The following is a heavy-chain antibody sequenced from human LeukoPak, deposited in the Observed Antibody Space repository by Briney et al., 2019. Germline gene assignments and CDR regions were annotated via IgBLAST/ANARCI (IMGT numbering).Heavy chain of an antibody. J-gene: IGHJ4*02. CDR1: GGSISSYY. CDR3: ARRITMVRGVHPTSNLFDY. V-gene: IGHV4-59*12. Sequence: SETLSLTCTVSGGSISSYYWSWIRQPPGKGLEWIGYIYYSGSTNYNPSLKSRVTISVDTSKNQFSLKLSSVTAADTAVYYCARRITMVRGVHPTSNLFDYWGQGTLVTVSS. D-gene: IGHD3-10*01. CDR2: IYYSGST.